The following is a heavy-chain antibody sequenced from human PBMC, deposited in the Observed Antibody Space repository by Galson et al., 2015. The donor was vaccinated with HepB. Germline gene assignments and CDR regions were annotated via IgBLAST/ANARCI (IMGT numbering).Heavy chain of an antibody. Sequence: SLRLSCAASGFTFSSYAMHWVRQAPGKGLEWVAVISYDGSNKYYADSVKGRFTISRDNSKNTLYLQMNSLRAEDTAVYYCARDSGVAARASYYFDYWGQGTLVTVSS. V-gene: IGHV3-30-3*01. CDR3: ARDSGVAARASYYFDY. J-gene: IGHJ4*02. CDR2: ISYDGSNK. D-gene: IGHD6-6*01. CDR1: GFTFSSYA.